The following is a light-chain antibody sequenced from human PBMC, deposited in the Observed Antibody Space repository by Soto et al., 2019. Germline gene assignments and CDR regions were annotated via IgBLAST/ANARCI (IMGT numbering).Light chain of an antibody. Sequence: QSVLTQPPSVSGAPGQRGTISCTGSSSNIGAGYYVHWYQQLPGTAPKLLVSSNSNRPSGVPDRFSGSKYGTSASLAITGLQAEDEADYYCQSYDSRLSVVFGGGTKVTVL. CDR1: SSNIGAGYY. J-gene: IGLJ2*01. CDR3: QSYDSRLSVV. CDR2: SNS. V-gene: IGLV1-40*01.